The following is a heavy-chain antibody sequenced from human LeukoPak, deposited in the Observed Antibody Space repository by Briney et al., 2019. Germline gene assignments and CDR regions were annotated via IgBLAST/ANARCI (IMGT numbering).Heavy chain of an antibody. J-gene: IGHJ6*02. V-gene: IGHV3-64*01. CDR1: GFTFSSYA. Sequence: GGSLRLSCAASGFTFSSYAMHWVRQAPGKGLEYVSAISSNGGSTYYANSVKGRSTISRDNSKNTLYLQMGSLRAEDMAVYYCARDKGYSGYDYRPSYYYYGMDVWGQGTTVTVSS. D-gene: IGHD5-12*01. CDR3: ARDKGYSGYDYRPSYYYYGMDV. CDR2: ISSNGGST.